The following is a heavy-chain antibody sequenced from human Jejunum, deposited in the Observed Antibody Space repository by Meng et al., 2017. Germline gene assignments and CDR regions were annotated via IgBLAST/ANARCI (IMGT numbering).Heavy chain of an antibody. J-gene: IGHJ5*01. CDR1: EYTFTSYA. V-gene: IGHV1-3*01. Sequence: GPLWEYGAGVKKTGDSVKVSCKTSEYTFTSYAMHWVRQDPGQRREWMGWINAANGDTRYSQKFQGRVTITRDTSARTAYMEVSSLRFEDTAVYYCARESWDSTGSYWFDSWGQGTLVTVSS. CDR3: ARESWDSTGSYWFDS. D-gene: IGHD2-2*01. CDR2: INAANGDT.